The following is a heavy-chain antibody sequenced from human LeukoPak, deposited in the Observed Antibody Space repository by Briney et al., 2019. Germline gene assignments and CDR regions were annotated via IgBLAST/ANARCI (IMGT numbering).Heavy chain of an antibody. CDR1: GFTFSSYA. Sequence: GGSLRLSCAASGFTFSSYAMSWVGQAPGKGLEWVSSISGNGGSPYYIHYADSVKGRFTISRDNSKNTLYLQMSSLRAEDTALYYCVKDAPLNMLVGFGHWGQGTLVTVSS. V-gene: IGHV3-23*01. J-gene: IGHJ4*02. D-gene: IGHD1-26*01. CDR2: ISGNGGSPYYI. CDR3: VKDAPLNMLVGFGH.